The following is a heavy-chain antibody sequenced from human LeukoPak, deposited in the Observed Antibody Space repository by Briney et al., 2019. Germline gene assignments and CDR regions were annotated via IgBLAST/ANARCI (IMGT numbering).Heavy chain of an antibody. CDR2: ISSSSSYI. V-gene: IGHV3-21*01. D-gene: IGHD2-15*01. J-gene: IGHJ3*02. CDR3: ARDLVAAGYCSGGSCYPDGYDAFDI. Sequence: PGGSLRLSCAASGFTFSSYSMNWDRQAPGKGLEWVSSISSSSSYIYYADSVKGRFTISRDNAKNSLYLQMNSLRAEDTAVYYCARDLVAAGYCSGGSCYPDGYDAFDIWGQGTMVTVSS. CDR1: GFTFSSYS.